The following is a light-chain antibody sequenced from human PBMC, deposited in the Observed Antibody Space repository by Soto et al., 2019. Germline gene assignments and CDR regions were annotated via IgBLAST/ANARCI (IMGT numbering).Light chain of an antibody. CDR1: QSVSSY. CDR2: GAS. Sequence: VMTQSPATLSVSPGERAALSCRASQSVSSYLAWYQQKPGQAPRLLIYGASSRDSGIPARFSGSGSGTEFTLTISSLQSEDFAVYYCQQYNNWPLTFGQGTKVDIK. V-gene: IGKV3-15*01. J-gene: IGKJ1*01. CDR3: QQYNNWPLT.